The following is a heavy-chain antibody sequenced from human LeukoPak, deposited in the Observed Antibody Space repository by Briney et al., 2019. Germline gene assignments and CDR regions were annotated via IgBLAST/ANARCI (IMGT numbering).Heavy chain of an antibody. D-gene: IGHD2-2*01. CDR1: NHYISSGSY. Sequence: RPSETLSLTCGVSNHYISSGSYWSWIRQPPGQGLEWIGSIYHTGSAYYSSSLQSRVTISVDTSKNQFSVKLSSVTAADTAVYYCARANDRGGTSPLDYWGQGTLVTVSS. CDR2: IYHTGSA. V-gene: IGHV4-38-2*01. CDR3: ARANDRGGTSPLDY. J-gene: IGHJ4*02.